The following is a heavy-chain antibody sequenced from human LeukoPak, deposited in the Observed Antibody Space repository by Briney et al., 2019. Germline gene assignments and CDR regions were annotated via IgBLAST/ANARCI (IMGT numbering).Heavy chain of an antibody. V-gene: IGHV3-48*01. CDR2: ISSTYDI. Sequence: GGSLRLSCAASGFTFSTYSINWVRQAPGKGLEWVSYISSTYDIYYADSVRGRFTISRDSAKNSLYLQMNSLSAEDTAMYYCARDHNWGFDYWGQGTLVTVSS. D-gene: IGHD7-27*01. J-gene: IGHJ4*02. CDR1: GFTFSTYS. CDR3: ARDHNWGFDY.